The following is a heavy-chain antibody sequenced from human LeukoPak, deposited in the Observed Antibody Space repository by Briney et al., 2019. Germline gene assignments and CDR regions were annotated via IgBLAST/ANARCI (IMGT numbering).Heavy chain of an antibody. J-gene: IGHJ4*02. CDR1: GFTFSSYA. Sequence: PGGSLRLSCAASGFTFSSYAMSWVRQAPGKGLEWVSAISGSGGSTYYADSVKGRFTISRDNSKNTLYLQMNSLRAEDTAVYYRAKDITMVRRPRHFDYWGQGTLVTVSS. CDR2: ISGSGGST. CDR3: AKDITMVRRPRHFDY. V-gene: IGHV3-23*01. D-gene: IGHD3-10*01.